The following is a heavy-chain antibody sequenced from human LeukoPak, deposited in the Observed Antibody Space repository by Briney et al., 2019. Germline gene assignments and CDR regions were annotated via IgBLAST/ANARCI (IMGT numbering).Heavy chain of an antibody. V-gene: IGHV4-59*01. D-gene: IGHD3-10*01. CDR3: ATVAVIRGVTYFDY. Sequence: SETLSLTCTVSGGSISSYYWSWIRQPPGKGLEWLAYLFYSGSTDYNPSLESRVTISVDTSKNQFSLKLRSVTAADTAVYYCATVAVIRGVTYFDYWGQGTLVTVSS. J-gene: IGHJ4*02. CDR2: LFYSGST. CDR1: GGSISSYY.